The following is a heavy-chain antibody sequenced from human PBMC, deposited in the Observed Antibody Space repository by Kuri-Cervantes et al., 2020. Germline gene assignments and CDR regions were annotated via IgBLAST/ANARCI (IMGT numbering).Heavy chain of an antibody. CDR2: ISSSSSYI. Sequence: GESLKISCAASGFTFSDYYMSWVRQAPGKGLEWVSSISSSSSYIYYADSVKGRFTISRDNAKNSLYLQMNSLRAEDTAVYYCARDFGDNWNYFAYYGMDVWGQGTTVTVSS. D-gene: IGHD1-7*01. V-gene: IGHV3-21*01. J-gene: IGHJ6*02. CDR1: GFTFSDYY. CDR3: ARDFGDNWNYFAYYGMDV.